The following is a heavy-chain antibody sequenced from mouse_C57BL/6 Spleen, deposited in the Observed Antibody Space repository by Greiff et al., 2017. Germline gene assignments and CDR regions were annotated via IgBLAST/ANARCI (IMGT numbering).Heavy chain of an antibody. Sequence: EVQLVESGAELVKPGASVKLSCTASGFNIKDYYMHWVKQRTEQGLEWIGRIDPEDGETTYAPKFQGKATITADTSSTPAYLQLSSLTSEDTAVYYCARSGSSPFDVWGTGTTVTVSS. CDR2: IDPEDGET. CDR3: ARSGSSPFDV. J-gene: IGHJ1*03. D-gene: IGHD1-1*01. CDR1: GFNIKDYY. V-gene: IGHV14-2*01.